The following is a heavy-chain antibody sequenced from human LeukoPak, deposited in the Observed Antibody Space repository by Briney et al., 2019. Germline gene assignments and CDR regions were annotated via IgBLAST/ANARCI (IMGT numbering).Heavy chain of an antibody. D-gene: IGHD3-22*01. CDR1: GGSVSSENFY. CDR2: VYYTGST. V-gene: IGHV4-39*01. J-gene: IGHJ5*02. Sequence: SETLSLTCTVSGGSVSSENFYWSWIRQPPGKGLEWIGTVYYTGSTYYNPSLKSRVTTSEDTSRNQFSLKLNSVTAADTAVYYCARGSGTYYYDSGGYLNWFDPWGQGILVTVSS. CDR3: ARGSGTYYYDSGGYLNWFDP.